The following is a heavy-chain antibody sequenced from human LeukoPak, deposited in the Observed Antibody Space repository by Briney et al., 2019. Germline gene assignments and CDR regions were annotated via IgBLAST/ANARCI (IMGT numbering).Heavy chain of an antibody. V-gene: IGHV4-4*07. CDR2: IYTSGST. J-gene: IGHJ5*02. Sequence: SETLSLTCTVSGGSISSYYWSWIRQPAGKGLEWIGRIYTSGSTNYNPSLKSRVTMSVDTSKNQFSLKLSSVTAADTAVYYCAGAGYSSSWYSRSKQAYNWFDPWGQGTLVTVSS. D-gene: IGHD6-13*01. CDR1: GGSISSYY. CDR3: AGAGYSSSWYSRSKQAYNWFDP.